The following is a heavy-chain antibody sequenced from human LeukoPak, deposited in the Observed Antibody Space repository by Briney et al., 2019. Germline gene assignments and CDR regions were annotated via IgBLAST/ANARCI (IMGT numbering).Heavy chain of an antibody. V-gene: IGHV3-21*01. CDR3: ARDRERLTIFGLQDY. CDR1: GFTFSSYS. CDR2: ISSSSSYI. D-gene: IGHD3-9*01. J-gene: IGHJ4*02. Sequence: GGSLRLSCAASGFTFSSYSMNWVRQAPGKGLEWVSSISSSSSYIYYADSVKGRFTISRDNAKNSLYLQMNSLRAEDTAVYYCARDRERLTIFGLQDYWGQGTLVTVSS.